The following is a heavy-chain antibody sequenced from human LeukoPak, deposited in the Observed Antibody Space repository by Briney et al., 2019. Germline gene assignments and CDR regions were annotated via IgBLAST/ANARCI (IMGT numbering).Heavy chain of an antibody. CDR2: ITYSGNT. CDR3: ARGHKLGYYYDSSPYRYAFDI. V-gene: IGHV4-61*01. Sequence: PSETLSLTCTISGGSIITSIMWNWIRQSPGKGLELIGHITYSGNTDYSPSLRSRISISLDTSKRQFSLRLTSVTAADTAVYYCARGHKLGYYYDSSPYRYAFDIWGQGTMVTVSS. CDR1: GGSIITSIM. J-gene: IGHJ3*02. D-gene: IGHD3-22*01.